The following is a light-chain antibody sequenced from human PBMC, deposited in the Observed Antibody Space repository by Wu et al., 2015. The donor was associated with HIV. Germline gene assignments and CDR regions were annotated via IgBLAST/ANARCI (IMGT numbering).Light chain of an antibody. CDR3: QNYGGP. Sequence: EFVLSQSPGTLSLSPGERATLSCRASQTVSNIYLAWCQHKPGQAPRLLIYGASRRATGIPDRFSGSGSGTDFALTISRLEPEDFAVYYCQNYGGPFGPGTKVDVK. CDR2: GAS. J-gene: IGKJ3*01. V-gene: IGKV3-20*01. CDR1: QTVSNIY.